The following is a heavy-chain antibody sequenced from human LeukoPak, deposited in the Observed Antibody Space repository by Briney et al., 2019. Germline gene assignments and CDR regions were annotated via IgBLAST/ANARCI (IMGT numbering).Heavy chain of an antibody. J-gene: IGHJ4*02. D-gene: IGHD5-24*01. CDR2: ISSSSSTI. CDR3: ARVGRWLQEIDY. Sequence: PGGSLRPSCAAPGFTLSSHSMERVRQAPGEGVGWVSYISSSSSTIYYADSVKGRFTISRDNARNSLYLQMNSLRGEDTAVYYCARVGRWLQEIDYWGQGALVTVSS. CDR1: GFTLSSHS. V-gene: IGHV3-48*01.